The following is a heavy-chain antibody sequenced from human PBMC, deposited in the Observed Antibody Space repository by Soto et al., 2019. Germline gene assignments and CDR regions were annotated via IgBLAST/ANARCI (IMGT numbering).Heavy chain of an antibody. CDR2: IYHSGST. CDR3: ARVIDACITMVRGVTGHAFDI. CDR1: SGSISSSNW. D-gene: IGHD3-10*01. J-gene: IGHJ3*02. V-gene: IGHV4-4*02. Sequence: PSETLSLTCAVSSGSISSSNWWSWVRQPPGKGLEWIGEIYHSGSTNYNPSLKSRVTISVDKSKNQFSLKLSSVTAADTAVYYCARVIDACITMVRGVTGHAFDIWGQGTMVTVSS.